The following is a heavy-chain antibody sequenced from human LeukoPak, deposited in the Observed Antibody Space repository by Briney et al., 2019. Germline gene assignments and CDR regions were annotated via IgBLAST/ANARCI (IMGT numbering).Heavy chain of an antibody. V-gene: IGHV4-34*01. CDR1: GGSFSGYY. CDR2: INHSGST. J-gene: IGHJ4*02. CDR3: ARHIKSPYYYDSSGEFDY. Sequence: SETLSLTCAVYGGSFSGYYWSWIRQPPGKGLEWIGEINHSGSTNYNPSLKSRVTISVDTSKNQFSLKLSSVTAADTAVYYCARHIKSPYYYDSSGEFDYWGQGTLVTVSS. D-gene: IGHD3-22*01.